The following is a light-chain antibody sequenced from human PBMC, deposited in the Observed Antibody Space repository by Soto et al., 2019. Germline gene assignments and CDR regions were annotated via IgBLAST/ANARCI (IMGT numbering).Light chain of an antibody. CDR1: QSLAFSNGDTY. V-gene: IGKV2-24*01. CDR3: MQLTHVPYT. CDR2: MVS. Sequence: DVVLSQTLLSSPVTLGQPASISCRSSQSLAFSNGDTYLSWLHQRPGQPPRLLIYMVSNRFSGVPDRFSGSGAGTDFTLKISRVEAEDVGVYYCMQLTHVPYTFGQGTKLEIK. J-gene: IGKJ2*01.